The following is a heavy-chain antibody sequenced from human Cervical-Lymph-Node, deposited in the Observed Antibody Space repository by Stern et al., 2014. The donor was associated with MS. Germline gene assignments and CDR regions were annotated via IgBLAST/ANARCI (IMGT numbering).Heavy chain of an antibody. V-gene: IGHV1-69*06. CDR2: ITPVFGTT. D-gene: IGHD1-26*01. CDR3: ARGGGLVGYFDY. J-gene: IGHJ4*02. Sequence: QVQLVQSGAEVKKPGSSVKVSCKASGDTFSSYAINLVRQVPGQGLEWMGGITPVFGTTNYAQKFQGRVTITADKSTNTAYMELMTLRSEDTAVYYCARGGGLVGYFDYWGQGTLVSVSS. CDR1: GDTFSSYA.